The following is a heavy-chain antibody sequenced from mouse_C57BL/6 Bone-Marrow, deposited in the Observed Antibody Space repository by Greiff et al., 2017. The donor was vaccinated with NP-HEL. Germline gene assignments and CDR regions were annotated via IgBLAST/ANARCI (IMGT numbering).Heavy chain of an antibody. CDR2: IWTGGGT. Sequence: QVQLQQSGPGLVAPSQSLSITCTVSGFSLTSYAISWVRQPPGKGLEWLGVIWTGGGTNYNSALKSRLSISKDNSKSQVFLKMNSLQTDDTARYYCARNKRGYDGYYVHAMDYWGQGTSVTVSS. V-gene: IGHV2-9-1*01. CDR1: GFSLTSYA. CDR3: ARNKRGYDGYYVHAMDY. D-gene: IGHD2-3*01. J-gene: IGHJ4*01.